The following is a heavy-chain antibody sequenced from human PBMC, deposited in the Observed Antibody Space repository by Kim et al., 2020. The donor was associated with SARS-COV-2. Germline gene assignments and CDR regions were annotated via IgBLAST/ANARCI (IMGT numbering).Heavy chain of an antibody. J-gene: IGHJ5*01. Sequence: GGSLRLSCAASGFTFSSYGMHWVRQAPGKGLEWVAVISYDGSNKYYADSVKGRFTISRDNSKNTLYLQMNSLRAEDTAVYYCAKEAALLWFGELSWFDS. V-gene: IGHV3-30*18. CDR1: GFTFSSYG. D-gene: IGHD3-10*01. CDR2: ISYDGSNK. CDR3: AKEAALLWFGELSWFDS.